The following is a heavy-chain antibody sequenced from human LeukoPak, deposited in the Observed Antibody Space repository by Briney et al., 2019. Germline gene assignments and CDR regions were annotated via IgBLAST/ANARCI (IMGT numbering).Heavy chain of an antibody. CDR1: GGSIGSSSYY. J-gene: IGHJ5*02. CDR2: IYYSGST. V-gene: IGHV4-39*01. CDR3: ARRERFVVVPAAIPGFDP. Sequence: PSETLSLTCTVSGGSIGSSSYYWGWIRQPPGKGLEWIGSIYYSGSTYYNPSLKSRVTISVDTSKNQFSLKLSSVTAADTAVYYCARRERFVVVPAAIPGFDPWGQGTLVTVSS. D-gene: IGHD2-2*01.